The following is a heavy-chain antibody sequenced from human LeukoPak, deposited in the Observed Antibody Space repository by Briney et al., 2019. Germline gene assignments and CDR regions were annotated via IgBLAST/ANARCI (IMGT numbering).Heavy chain of an antibody. Sequence: SETLSLTCAVYGGSFSGHYWAWIRQPPGKGLEWIGEINDGGTTDSNPSLKSRVTISVDTSKNQFSLKLSSVTAADTAVYYCARDRGVAYCSGGSCLTPPYDYWGQGTLVTVSS. V-gene: IGHV4-34*01. CDR1: GGSFSGHY. D-gene: IGHD2-15*01. CDR2: INDGGTT. J-gene: IGHJ4*02. CDR3: ARDRGVAYCSGGSCLTPPYDY.